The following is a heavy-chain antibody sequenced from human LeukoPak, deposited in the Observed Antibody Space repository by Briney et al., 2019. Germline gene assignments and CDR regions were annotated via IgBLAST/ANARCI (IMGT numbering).Heavy chain of an antibody. V-gene: IGHV3-48*04. D-gene: IGHD3-16*01. CDR2: ISSSSSTI. J-gene: IGHJ4*02. CDR1: GFTFSSYS. Sequence: PGGSLRLSCAASGFTFSSYSMNWVRQAPGKGLEWVSYISSSSSTIYYADSVKGRFTISRDNAKNSLYLQMNSLRAEDTAVYYCAREESGGFDYWGQGTLVTVSS. CDR3: AREESGGFDY.